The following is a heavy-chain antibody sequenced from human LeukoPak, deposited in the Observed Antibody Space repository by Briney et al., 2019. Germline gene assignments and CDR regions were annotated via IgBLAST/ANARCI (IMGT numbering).Heavy chain of an antibody. CDR1: GFNVNNFG. CDR2: VRFDGSHE. CDR3: AKEMYSSNWSIDR. Sequence: GSLRLSCAASGFNVNNFGMHWVRQAPDKGLEWVAFVRFDGSHEHYAESVKGRFTISRDNSKSTLYLQMNSLRPEDTAVYYCAKEMYSSNWSIDRWGQGTLVTVSS. V-gene: IGHV3-30*02. D-gene: IGHD6-13*01. J-gene: IGHJ4*02.